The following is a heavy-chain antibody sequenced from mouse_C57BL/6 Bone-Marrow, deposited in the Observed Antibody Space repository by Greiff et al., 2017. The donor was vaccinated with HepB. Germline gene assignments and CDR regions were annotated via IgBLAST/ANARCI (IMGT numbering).Heavy chain of an antibody. J-gene: IGHJ1*03. CDR2: INPGSGGT. CDR1: GYAFTNYL. D-gene: IGHD1-1*01. V-gene: IGHV1-54*01. Sequence: VHLVESGAELVRPGTSVKVSCKASGYAFTNYLIEWVKQRPGQGLEWIGVINPGSGGTNYNEKFKGKATLTADKSSSTAYMQLSSLTSEDSAVYFCAREYYGSSYWYFDVWGTGTTVTVSS. CDR3: AREYYGSSYWYFDV.